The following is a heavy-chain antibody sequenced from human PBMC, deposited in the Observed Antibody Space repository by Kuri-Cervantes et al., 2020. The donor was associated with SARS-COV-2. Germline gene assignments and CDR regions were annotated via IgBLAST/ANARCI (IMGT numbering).Heavy chain of an antibody. V-gene: IGHV3-11*04. CDR2: ISSSSSTI. Sequence: GGSRRPSCAASGFTFSDYYMSWIRQAPGKGLEWVSYISSSSSTIYYADSVRGRFTISRDNAKNSLYLQMNSLRDEDTAVYYCAREAPCRIVGAICYGMDVWGQGTTVTVSS. CDR1: GFTFSDYY. D-gene: IGHD1-26*01. J-gene: IGHJ6*02. CDR3: AREAPCRIVGAICYGMDV.